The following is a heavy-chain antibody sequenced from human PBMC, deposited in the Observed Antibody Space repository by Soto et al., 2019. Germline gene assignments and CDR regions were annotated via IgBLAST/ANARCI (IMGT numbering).Heavy chain of an antibody. Sequence: QVQLQESGPGLVKPSQTLSLTCTVSGGSISSGGYYWSWIRQHPGKGLEWIGYIYYSGSTYYNPSPRRRVNIQVNTAKEQVPPERGSGDAGEQGGYYCARDRAYYGMDVWGQGTTVTVSS. CDR1: GGSISSGGYY. CDR3: ARDRAYYGMDV. J-gene: IGHJ6*02. V-gene: IGHV4-31*03. CDR2: IYYSGST. D-gene: IGHD3-10*01.